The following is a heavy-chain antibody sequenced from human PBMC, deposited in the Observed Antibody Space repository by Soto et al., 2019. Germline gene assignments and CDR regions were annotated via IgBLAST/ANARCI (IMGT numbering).Heavy chain of an antibody. D-gene: IGHD3-10*01. Sequence: QVQLVQSGAEVKKPGASVKVSCKASDSTFTRSGINWVRQAPGQGLEWMGWISAHDSKTNYAQNLPGRVTLTTDTSTSTAYMELRSLRSDDTAVYYCARGGVVRGNWFDPWGQGTLVTVSS. CDR3: ARGGVVRGNWFDP. J-gene: IGHJ5*02. CDR1: DSTFTRSG. V-gene: IGHV1-18*04. CDR2: ISAHDSKT.